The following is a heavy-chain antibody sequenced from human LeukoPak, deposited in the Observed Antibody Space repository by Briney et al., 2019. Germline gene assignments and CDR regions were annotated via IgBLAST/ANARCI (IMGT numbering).Heavy chain of an antibody. CDR2: PYYTGSF. D-gene: IGHD2-15*01. V-gene: IGHV4-39*01. J-gene: IGHJ4*02. Sequence: SETLSLTCTVSGGSISSRSYYWGWIRQPPGKGLEWIRSPYYTGSFDYNPSLKSRVTISVDTSKNQFSLKLSAVTAADTAVYYCARHWDSAASHPAQFASWGQGTLVTVSS. CDR3: ARHWDSAASHPAQFAS. CDR1: GGSISSRSYY.